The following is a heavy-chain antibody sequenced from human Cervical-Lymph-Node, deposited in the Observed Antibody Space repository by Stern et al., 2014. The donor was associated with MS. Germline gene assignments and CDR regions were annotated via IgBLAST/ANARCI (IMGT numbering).Heavy chain of an antibody. CDR2: ISDSGET. V-gene: IGHV4-31*03. J-gene: IGHJ5*01. CDR3: ASAKRGYRYFNYFDS. CDR1: GGSIISDGYF. Sequence: QVQLQESGPGLVKPSQTLSLTCTVSGGSIISDGYFWNWIRQHPGKGLEWIGFISDSGETHYNPSLKSRVYISLDKSKNQFSLNLTSVTAADTAVFYCASAKRGYRYFNYFDSWGQGTLVTVSS. D-gene: IGHD5-18*01.